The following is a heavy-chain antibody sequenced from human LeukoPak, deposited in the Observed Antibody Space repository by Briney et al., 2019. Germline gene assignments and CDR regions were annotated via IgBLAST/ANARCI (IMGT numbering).Heavy chain of an antibody. CDR2: INPNRGGT. CDR3: ARGSGGGGGIAAPLYDWFDP. D-gene: IGHD2-21*01. V-gene: IGHV1-2*06. Sequence: ASVKVSYKASGYTFTDYYMHWVGQAPGKGVEGMGRINPNRGGTKYAQKFQGRVTMTRDTSISTAYMELSRLTSDDTAVYYCARGSGGGGGIAAPLYDWFDPWGQGTLVTVSS. J-gene: IGHJ5*02. CDR1: GYTFTDYY.